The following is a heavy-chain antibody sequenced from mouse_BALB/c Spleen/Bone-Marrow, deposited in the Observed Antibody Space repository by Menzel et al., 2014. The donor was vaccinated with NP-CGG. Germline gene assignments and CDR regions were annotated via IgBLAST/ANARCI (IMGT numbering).Heavy chain of an antibody. CDR3: ARFYYYGSSYYFDY. Sequence: QVQLQQPGAELMKPGASVKISCKATGYTFSSYWIEWVKRRPGHGLEWIGEILPGSGSTNYNEKFKGKATFTADTSSNTAYTQLSSLTSEDSAVYYCARFYYYGSSYYFDYWGQGTTLTVSS. CDR2: ILPGSGST. J-gene: IGHJ2*01. V-gene: IGHV1-9*01. CDR1: GYTFSSYW. D-gene: IGHD1-1*01.